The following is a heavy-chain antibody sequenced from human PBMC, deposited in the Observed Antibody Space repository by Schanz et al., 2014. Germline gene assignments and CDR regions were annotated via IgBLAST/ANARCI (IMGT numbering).Heavy chain of an antibody. CDR3: ARSAGRDFWSGYYTRFDY. D-gene: IGHD3-3*01. J-gene: IGHJ4*02. CDR1: GYTFTSYG. V-gene: IGHV1-18*01. CDR2: ISAYNGNT. Sequence: QVQLVQSGAEVKKPGASVKVSCKASGYTFTSYGISWVRQAPGQGLEWMGWISAYNGNTKYPQMLQGRVTMTTDTSTSTAYMELRSLRSDDTAVYYCARSAGRDFWSGYYTRFDYWGQGTLVTVSS.